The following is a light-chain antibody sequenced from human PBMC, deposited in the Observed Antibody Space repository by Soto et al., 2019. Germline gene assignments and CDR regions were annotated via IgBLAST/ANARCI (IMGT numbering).Light chain of an antibody. CDR2: GAS. CDR3: QQYGSSGT. J-gene: IGKJ1*01. V-gene: IGKV3-20*01. Sequence: PGERATLSCRASQSVSNNYLAWYQQKPGQAPRLLIYGASNRATGIPDRFSGSGPGTDFTLTIIRLEPEDSAVDYCQQYGSSGTFGPGTKVDI. CDR1: QSVSNNY.